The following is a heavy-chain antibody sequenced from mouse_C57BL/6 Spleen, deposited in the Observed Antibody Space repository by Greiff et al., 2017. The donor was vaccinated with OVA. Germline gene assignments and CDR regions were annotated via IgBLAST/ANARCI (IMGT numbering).Heavy chain of an antibody. CDR2: IYPGDGDT. J-gene: IGHJ3*01. CDR3: ARSTTVPSFAY. V-gene: IGHV1-82*01. Sequence: QVQLQQSGPYLVKPGASVKISCKASGYAFSSSWMNWVKQRPGKGLEWIGRIYPGDGDTNYNGKFKGKATLTADKSSSTAYMQLSSLTSEDSAVYFCARSTTVPSFAYWGQGTLVTVSA. CDR1: GYAFSSSW. D-gene: IGHD1-1*01.